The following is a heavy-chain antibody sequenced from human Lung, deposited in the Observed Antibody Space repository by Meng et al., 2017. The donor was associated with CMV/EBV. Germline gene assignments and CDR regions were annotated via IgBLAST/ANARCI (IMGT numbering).Heavy chain of an antibody. J-gene: IGHJ5*02. CDR3: VRVATHTSWYDP. CDR1: DASIISYVYS. V-gene: IGHV4-30-4*08. CDR2: TSYTGAT. D-gene: IGHD1-1*01. Sequence: PSSDASIISYVYSWSWLRQPPGKGLEWIGYTSYTGATHYNPPLKTRVSFSLDTSKSQFSLRLTSVTAADTAMYYCVRVATHTSWYDPWGPGTLVTVSS.